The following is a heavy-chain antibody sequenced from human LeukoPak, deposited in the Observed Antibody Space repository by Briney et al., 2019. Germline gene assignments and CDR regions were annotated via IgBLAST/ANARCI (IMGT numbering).Heavy chain of an antibody. CDR3: ARVKRDFWSGYALDY. Sequence: SETLSLTCAVYGGSFSGYYWSWIRQPPGKGLEWIGEINHSGSTNYNPSLKSRVTISVDTSKNQFSPKLSSVTAADTAVYYCARVKRDFWSGYALDYWGQGTLVTVSS. D-gene: IGHD3-3*01. V-gene: IGHV4-34*01. CDR2: INHSGST. J-gene: IGHJ4*02. CDR1: GGSFSGYY.